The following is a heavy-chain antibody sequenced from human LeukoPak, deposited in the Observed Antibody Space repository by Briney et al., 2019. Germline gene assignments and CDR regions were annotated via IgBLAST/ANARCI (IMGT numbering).Heavy chain of an antibody. CDR3: ARDALANWGCFDY. CDR2: INPSGGST. D-gene: IGHD7-27*01. Sequence: ASVKVSCKASGYTFTGYHMHWVRQAPGQGLEWMGIINPSGGSTSYAQKFQGRVTMTRDTSTSTVYMELSSLRSEDTAVYYCARDALANWGCFDYWGQGTLVTVSS. J-gene: IGHJ4*02. CDR1: GYTFTGYH. V-gene: IGHV1-46*01.